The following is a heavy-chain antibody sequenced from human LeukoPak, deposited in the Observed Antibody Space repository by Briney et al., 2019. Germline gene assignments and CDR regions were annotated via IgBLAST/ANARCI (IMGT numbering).Heavy chain of an antibody. J-gene: IGHJ3*02. CDR3: VRASVESGGAFDI. V-gene: IGHV4-59*01. Sequence: ASETLSLTCTVSGGSISSYYWSWIRQPPGKGLEWIGYIYYSGSTNYNPSLKSRATISVDTSKNQFSLKLSSVTAADTAVYYCVRASVESGGAFDIWGQGTMVTVSS. D-gene: IGHD2-15*01. CDR2: IYYSGST. CDR1: GGSISSYY.